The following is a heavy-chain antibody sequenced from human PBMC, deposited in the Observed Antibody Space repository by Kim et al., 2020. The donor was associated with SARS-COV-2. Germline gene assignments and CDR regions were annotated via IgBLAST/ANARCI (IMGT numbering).Heavy chain of an antibody. V-gene: IGHV3-23*01. J-gene: IGHJ4*02. CDR3: TRRPTISGFFDY. Sequence: GGSLRLSCAVSGFTFSNYAMNWVRQAPGKGLEWVSVISDSGNSIFYADSVKGRFTISRDNSKNTLYLQMNSLRAEDTAVYYCTRRPTISGFFDYWGQGTLVTASS. D-gene: IGHD2-2*02. CDR1: GFTFSNYA. CDR2: ISDSGNSI.